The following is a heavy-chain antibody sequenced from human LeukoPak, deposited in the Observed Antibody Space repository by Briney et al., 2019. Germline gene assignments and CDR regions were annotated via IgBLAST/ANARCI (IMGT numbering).Heavy chain of an antibody. CDR2: ITTYDGNT. CDR3: ARYKHHNYFDS. V-gene: IGHV1-18*01. D-gene: IGHD1-1*01. J-gene: IGHJ4*02. CDR1: GYIFSSYH. Sequence: ASVKVSCKTSGYIFSSYHITWVRQAPGQGLEWMGWITTYDGNTISAQNFQGRPTMTTDTATGTAYMELGSLRSDDTAVYYCARYKHHNYFDSWGQGTLVTVSS.